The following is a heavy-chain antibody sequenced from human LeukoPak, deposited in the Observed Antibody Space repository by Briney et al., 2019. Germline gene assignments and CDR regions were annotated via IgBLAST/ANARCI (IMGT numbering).Heavy chain of an antibody. V-gene: IGHV3-23*01. CDR1: GFTFSSYA. J-gene: IGHJ6*03. CDR2: ISGSGGST. CDR3: AKGMATSSYYYYCMDV. D-gene: IGHD5-24*01. Sequence: GGSLRLSCAASGFTFSSYAMSWVRQAPGEGLEWVSGISGSGGSTYYADSVKGRFTISRDNSKNTLYLQMNSLRAEDTAVYYCAKGMATSSYYYYCMDVWGKGTTVTVSS.